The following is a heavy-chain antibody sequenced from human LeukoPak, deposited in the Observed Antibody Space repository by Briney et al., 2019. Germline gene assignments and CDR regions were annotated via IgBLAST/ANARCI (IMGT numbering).Heavy chain of an antibody. Sequence: ASVKVSCKVSGHTLSYLSMHWVRQAPGKGVEWMGGFNPEDAETIYAQKLQGRVTMTTDTSTTTAYMELRSLRSDDTAVYYCAADVPQDGGYWGQGTLVTVSS. CDR2: FNPEDAET. D-gene: IGHD3-10*02. CDR3: AADVPQDGGY. V-gene: IGHV1-24*01. J-gene: IGHJ4*02. CDR1: GHTLSYLS.